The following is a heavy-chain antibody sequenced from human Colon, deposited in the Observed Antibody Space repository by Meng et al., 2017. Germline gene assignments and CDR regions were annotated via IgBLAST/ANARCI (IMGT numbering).Heavy chain of an antibody. CDR2: INGDGRQK. CDR1: GFTFSDYW. J-gene: IGHJ4*02. Sequence: GESLKISCVASGFTFSDYWTSWVRQTPGKGLEWVANINGDGRQKSYVDSVRGRFTISKDNAKNSLYLQMSSLRAEDTAIYYCARGRYCTSGNCYFDYWGQGGLVTVSS. D-gene: IGHD2-8*01. CDR3: ARGRYCTSGNCYFDY. V-gene: IGHV3-7*01.